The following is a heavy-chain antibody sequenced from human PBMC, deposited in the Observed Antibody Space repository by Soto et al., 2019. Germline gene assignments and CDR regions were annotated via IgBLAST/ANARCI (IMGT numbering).Heavy chain of an antibody. CDR1: GGSFRGYY. Sequence: QVQLQQWGAGLLKPSETLSLTCAVYGGSFRGYYWSWIRQPPGKGLEWIGEINHSGSTNYNPSLKSRLTISVYTSKNQVLLTLSSATAADTVVYSCARGSMVEIVRGAAFAIWGQGTLVTVS. D-gene: IGHD3-10*02. CDR2: INHSGST. J-gene: IGHJ3*02. V-gene: IGHV4-34*01. CDR3: ARGSMVEIVRGAAFAI.